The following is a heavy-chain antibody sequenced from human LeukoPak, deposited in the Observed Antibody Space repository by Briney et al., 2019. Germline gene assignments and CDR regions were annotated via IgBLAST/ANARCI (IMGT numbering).Heavy chain of an antibody. CDR2: IWYDGSPK. D-gene: IGHD3-16*01. Sequence: GGSLRLSCAASGFTFSNYAMHWVRQAPGKGLEWVAVIWYDGSPKYYPDSVKGRFTISRDNAKNSLYLQLNSLRAEDTAVYYCARKINYFDFWGQGTLVTVSS. CDR3: ARKINYFDF. V-gene: IGHV3-33*03. J-gene: IGHJ4*02. CDR1: GFTFSNYA.